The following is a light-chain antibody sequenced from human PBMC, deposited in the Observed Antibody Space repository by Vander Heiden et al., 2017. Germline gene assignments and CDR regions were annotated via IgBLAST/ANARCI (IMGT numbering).Light chain of an antibody. V-gene: IGKV2-28*01. Sequence: IVMTQSPLSLPVPPGEPASISCRSSQSLLHSNGYNYLDWYLQKPGQSPQLLIYLGSNRDSGVPDRFSGSGSGTDFTLKISRVEAEDVGVYYCRQALQTPRTFGQGTKLEIK. CDR1: QSLLHSNGYNY. J-gene: IGKJ2*01. CDR3: RQALQTPRT. CDR2: LGS.